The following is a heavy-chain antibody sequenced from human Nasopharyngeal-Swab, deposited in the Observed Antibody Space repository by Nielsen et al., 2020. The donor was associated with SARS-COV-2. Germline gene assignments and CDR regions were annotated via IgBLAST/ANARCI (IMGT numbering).Heavy chain of an antibody. CDR2: INWNGGST. CDR1: GFTFDDYG. CDR3: AKDPGGYSSSWYFQH. Sequence: GESLKISCAASGFTFDDYGMSWVRQAPGKGLEWVSGINWNGGSTGYADSVKGRFTISRDNAKNSLYLQMNSLRAEDTAVYYCAKDPGGYSSSWYFQHWGQGTLVTVSS. D-gene: IGHD6-13*01. J-gene: IGHJ1*01. V-gene: IGHV3-20*04.